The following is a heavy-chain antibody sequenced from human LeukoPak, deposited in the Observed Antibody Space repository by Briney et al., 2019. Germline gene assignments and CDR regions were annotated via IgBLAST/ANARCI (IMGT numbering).Heavy chain of an antibody. CDR2: IDYDGSIT. CDR1: GFTFSSYW. Sequence: GGSLRLSCAASGFTFSSYWIHWVRQVPGKGLVWVSRIDYDGSITNYADSVKGRFTISRDNARNTLYLQMNSLRVDDTAVYYCVKDLGGNYDYWGQGALVTVSS. D-gene: IGHD1-7*01. J-gene: IGHJ4*02. V-gene: IGHV3-74*01. CDR3: VKDLGGNYDY.